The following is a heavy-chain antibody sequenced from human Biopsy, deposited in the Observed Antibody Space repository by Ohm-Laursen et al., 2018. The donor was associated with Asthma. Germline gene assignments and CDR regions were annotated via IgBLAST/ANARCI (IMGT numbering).Heavy chain of an antibody. CDR1: GGTFSNFA. D-gene: IGHD6-19*01. Sequence: SVKVSCKPPGGTFSNFAISWVRQAPGHGLEWLGGIMTVFGKTNYAQKFQGRVTITADESTSTAYMEVTSLRSEDTAIYYCARCQVGYSSGWSLLLKKIYYPGMDVWGQGTAVTVSS. V-gene: IGHV1-69*13. CDR3: ARCQVGYSSGWSLLLKKIYYPGMDV. CDR2: IMTVFGKT. J-gene: IGHJ6*02.